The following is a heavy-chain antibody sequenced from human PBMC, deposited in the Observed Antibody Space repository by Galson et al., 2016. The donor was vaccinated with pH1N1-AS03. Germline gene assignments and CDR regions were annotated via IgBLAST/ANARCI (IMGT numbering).Heavy chain of an antibody. CDR2: ISPQNGNT. J-gene: IGHJ5*02. CDR3: ARAAPFDP. V-gene: IGHV1-18*04. Sequence: LVKVSCKASGYTFSNFGMSWVRQAPGQGLEWMGWISPQNGNTQYAQRLEGRVTMTTDTSTSTAYMELWSLTYDDTAVYYCARAAPFDPWGQGTLVIVSS. CDR1: GYTFSNFG. D-gene: IGHD2-15*01.